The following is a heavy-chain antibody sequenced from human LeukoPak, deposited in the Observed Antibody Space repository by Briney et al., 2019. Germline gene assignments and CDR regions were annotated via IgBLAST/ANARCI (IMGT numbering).Heavy chain of an antibody. D-gene: IGHD4-17*01. Sequence: GGSLRLSCAASGFTLRSYTMNWVRQAPGKGLEWVSPIGISSNKIYYADSVKGRFIISRDNAKNSVYLQMNSLRAEDTAVYYCAKSSPDYGDYQYYFDYWGQGTLVTVSS. CDR2: IGISSNKI. J-gene: IGHJ4*02. CDR3: AKSSPDYGDYQYYFDY. CDR1: GFTLRSYT. V-gene: IGHV3-21*04.